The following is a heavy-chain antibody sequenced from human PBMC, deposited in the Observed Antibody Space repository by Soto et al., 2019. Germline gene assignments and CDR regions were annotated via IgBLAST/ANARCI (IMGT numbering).Heavy chain of an antibody. CDR1: GFTFTRYS. Sequence: ESLRLSCAASGFTFTRYSMNWVRQAPGKGLEWVSSISSTTNYIYYADSMKGRFTVSRDNAKNSVYLEMNSLSAEDTALYYCARESEDLTSNFDYWGQGTLVTVSS. J-gene: IGHJ4*02. V-gene: IGHV3-21*01. CDR3: ARESEDLTSNFDY. CDR2: ISSTTNYI.